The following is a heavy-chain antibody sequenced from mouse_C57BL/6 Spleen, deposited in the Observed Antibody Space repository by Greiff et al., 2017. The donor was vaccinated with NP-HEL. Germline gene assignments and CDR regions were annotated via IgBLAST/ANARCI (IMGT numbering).Heavy chain of an antibody. V-gene: IGHV1-22*01. CDR3: ARSGLGPWFAY. D-gene: IGHD4-1*01. CDR1: GYTFTDYN. CDR2: INPNNGGT. J-gene: IGHJ3*01. Sequence: EVKLMESGPELVKPGASVKMSCKASGYTFTDYNMHWVKQSHGKSLEWIGYINPNNGGTSYNQKFKGKATLTVNKSSSTAYMELRSLTSEDSAVYYCARSGLGPWFAYWGQGTLVTVSA.